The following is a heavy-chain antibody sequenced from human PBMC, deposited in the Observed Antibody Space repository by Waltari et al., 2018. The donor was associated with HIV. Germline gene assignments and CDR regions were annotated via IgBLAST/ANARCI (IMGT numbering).Heavy chain of an antibody. J-gene: IGHJ6*02. V-gene: IGHV3-48*01. CDR3: ARCETVVTPFINKYLGLDV. CDR1: GFTFSDYS. Sequence: EVQLVESGGKLVQPGGSIRLSCLASGFTFSDYSMNWVRQGPGKGLEVVQYSSATGTTIFCANSVKGRFTVARDNVENSVYLDMSSLRAEDTGDYYCARCETVVTPFINKYLGLDVWGPGTTVTVSS. D-gene: IGHD2-15*01. CDR2: SSATGTTI.